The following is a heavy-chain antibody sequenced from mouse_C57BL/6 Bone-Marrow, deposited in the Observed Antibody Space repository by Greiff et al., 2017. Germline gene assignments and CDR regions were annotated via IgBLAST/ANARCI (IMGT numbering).Heavy chain of an antibody. Sequence: EVQLQQSGTVLARPGASVKMSCKTSGYTFTSYWMHWVKQRPGQGLEWIGAIYPGNSGTSYNQKFKGKAKLTAVTSASAAYMQLSSLTNEDSADYYCTRDDGCYEAGYWGQGTTLTVSS. V-gene: IGHV1-5*01. CDR2: IYPGNSGT. CDR3: TRDDGCYEAGY. CDR1: GYTFTSYW. D-gene: IGHD2-3*01. J-gene: IGHJ2*01.